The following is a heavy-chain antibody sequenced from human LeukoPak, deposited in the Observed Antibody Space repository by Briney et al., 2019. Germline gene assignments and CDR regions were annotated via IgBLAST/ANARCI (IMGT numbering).Heavy chain of an antibody. Sequence: GGSLRLSCAASGFTFSSYAMSWVRQAPGRGLEWVSGISGSGDSTNYADSVKGRFTISRDNSKSTLYLQMNSLRAEDTAIYYCALQRGNSWGQGTLVTVSS. CDR2: ISGSGDST. V-gene: IGHV3-23*01. CDR3: ALQRGNS. J-gene: IGHJ4*02. CDR1: GFTFSSYA. D-gene: IGHD4-11*01.